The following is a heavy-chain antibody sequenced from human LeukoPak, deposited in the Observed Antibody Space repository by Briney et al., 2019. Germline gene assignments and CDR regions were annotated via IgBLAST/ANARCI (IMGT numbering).Heavy chain of an antibody. D-gene: IGHD6-13*01. Sequence: GGSLRLSCAASGFTFSSYWVSWVRQAPGKGLEWVANIKQDGSEKYYVDSVKGRFTISRDNAKNSLYLQMNSLRAEDTAIYYCVRAGRVATEDWGQGTLVTVSS. CDR2: IKQDGSEK. V-gene: IGHV3-7*01. J-gene: IGHJ4*02. CDR1: GFTFSSYW. CDR3: VRAGRVATED.